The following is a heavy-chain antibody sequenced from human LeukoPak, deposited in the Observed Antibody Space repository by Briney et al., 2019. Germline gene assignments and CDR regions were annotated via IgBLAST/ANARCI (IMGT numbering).Heavy chain of an antibody. Sequence: SETLSLTCAGYGGSFSGYYWSWIRQPPGKGLEWIGEINHSGSTNYNPSIKSRVTVSVDTSKNQFSLKLSSVTAADTAVYYCSRRPSRSRFDYWGQGALVTVSS. V-gene: IGHV4-34*01. J-gene: IGHJ4*02. D-gene: IGHD6-19*01. CDR3: SRRPSRSRFDY. CDR1: GGSFSGYY. CDR2: INHSGST.